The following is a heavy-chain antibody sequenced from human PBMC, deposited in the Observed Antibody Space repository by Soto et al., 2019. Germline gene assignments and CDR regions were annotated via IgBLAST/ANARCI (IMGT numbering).Heavy chain of an antibody. Sequence: TGGSLGVSCGASGFTFSDYYMSLSRQAPGKGLEWISYISRSSSYTNYADSVEGRFTISRDNAENSLFLQMNSLRAEDTAVYYCARGSKVGSTGYYFDYWGQGSLVTVSS. CDR3: ARGSKVGSTGYYFDY. D-gene: IGHD1-26*01. V-gene: IGHV3-11*06. J-gene: IGHJ4*02. CDR1: GFTFSDYY. CDR2: ISRSSSYT.